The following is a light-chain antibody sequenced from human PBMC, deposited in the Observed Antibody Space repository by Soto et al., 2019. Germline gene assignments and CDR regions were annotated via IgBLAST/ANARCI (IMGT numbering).Light chain of an antibody. V-gene: IGKV3-15*01. J-gene: IGKJ1*01. CDR2: GAS. Sequence: ERVMTQSPATLSVSPGERATLSCRASQSVTSSNLAWYQQKPGQAPRLLIYGASTRATGIPVRFSGSGSGTEVTLTISSLQSEDFAVYYCQQYGNWPWTFGQGTKVEIK. CDR3: QQYGNWPWT. CDR1: QSVTSSN.